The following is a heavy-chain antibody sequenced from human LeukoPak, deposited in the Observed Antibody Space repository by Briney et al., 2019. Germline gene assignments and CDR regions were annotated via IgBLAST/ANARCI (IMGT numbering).Heavy chain of an antibody. CDR2: ISWNSGSI. Sequence: QPGGSLRLSCAASGFTFSSYAMSWVRQAPGKGLEWVSGISWNSGSIGYADSVKGRFTISRDNAKNSLYLQMNSLRAEDTALYYCAKDLNIVGAHRAFDIWGQGTMVTVSS. CDR1: GFTFSSYA. V-gene: IGHV3-9*01. D-gene: IGHD1-26*01. J-gene: IGHJ3*02. CDR3: AKDLNIVGAHRAFDI.